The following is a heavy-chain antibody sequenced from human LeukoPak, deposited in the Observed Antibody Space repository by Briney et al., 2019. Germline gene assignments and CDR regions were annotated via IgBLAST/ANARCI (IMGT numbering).Heavy chain of an antibody. V-gene: IGHV4-4*07. J-gene: IGHJ5*02. CDR2: VYNTGST. D-gene: IGHD1-1*01. CDR3: ARGNWNDVWGYNWFDP. CDR1: GGSISNYY. Sequence: SETLSLTCTVSGGSISNYYWSWIRQPAGKGLEWIGRVYNTGSTNYNPSLKSRVTMSVDTSKNQFSLKLSYVTAADTAVYYCARGNWNDVWGYNWFDPWGQGFLVTVSS.